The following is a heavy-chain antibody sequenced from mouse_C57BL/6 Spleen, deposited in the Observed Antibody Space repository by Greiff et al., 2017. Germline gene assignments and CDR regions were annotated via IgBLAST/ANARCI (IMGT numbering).Heavy chain of an antibody. Sequence: VQLQESGAELVRPGASVKLSCKASGYTFTDYYINWVKQRPGQGLEWIARIYPGSGNTYYNEKFKGKATLTAEKSSSTAYMQLSSLTSEDSAVYFCARREYYSSRTAYYAMDYWGQGTSVTVSS. CDR2: IYPGSGNT. D-gene: IGHD1-1*01. V-gene: IGHV1-76*01. CDR1: GYTFTDYY. CDR3: ARREYYSSRTAYYAMDY. J-gene: IGHJ4*01.